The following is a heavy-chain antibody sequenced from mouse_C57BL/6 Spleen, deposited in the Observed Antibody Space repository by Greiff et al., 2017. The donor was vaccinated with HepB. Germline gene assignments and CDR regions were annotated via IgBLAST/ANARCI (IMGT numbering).Heavy chain of an antibody. CDR2: IDPADSYT. CDR1: GYTFTSYW. V-gene: IGHV1-50*01. D-gene: IGHD2-3*01. CDR3: ARGRVDGYFPMDY. Sequence: QVQLQQPGAELVKPGASVKLSCKASGYTFTSYWMQWVKQRPGQGLEWIGEIDPADSYTNYNQKFKGKATLTVDTSSSTSYMQRSSLTADDSAVYYCARGRVDGYFPMDYGGQGTSVTVSS. J-gene: IGHJ4*01.